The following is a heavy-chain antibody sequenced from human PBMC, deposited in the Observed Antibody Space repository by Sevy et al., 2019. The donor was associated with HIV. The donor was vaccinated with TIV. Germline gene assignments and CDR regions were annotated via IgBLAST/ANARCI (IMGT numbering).Heavy chain of an antibody. CDR1: GCTFSDYY. V-gene: IGHV1-2*02. CDR3: ARDLVRDYYSYGAFDY. Sequence: ASVKVSCKASGCTFSDYYLHWLRLAPGQGFEWMGWINPKTGATKYAQRFQGRVTLSRDTSITTAYMELSSLRSDDAALFYCARDLVRDYYSYGAFDYWGQGTLVTVSS. D-gene: IGHD5-18*01. J-gene: IGHJ4*03. CDR2: INPKTGAT.